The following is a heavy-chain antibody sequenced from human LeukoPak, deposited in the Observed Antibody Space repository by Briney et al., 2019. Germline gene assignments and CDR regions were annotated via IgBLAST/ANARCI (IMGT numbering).Heavy chain of an antibody. CDR2: ICYSGSI. D-gene: IGHD4-17*01. CDR1: GGSISSSSYY. V-gene: IGHV4-39*01. J-gene: IGHJ6*02. CDR3: ARRPDYGDRVVDV. Sequence: QTSETLSLTCTVSGGSISSSSYYWGWIRQPPGKGLEWIGSICYSGSIYYNPSLTSRVTMSVDTSKNQFSLKLSSVTAADTAVYYCARRPDYGDRVVDVWGQGTTVTVSS.